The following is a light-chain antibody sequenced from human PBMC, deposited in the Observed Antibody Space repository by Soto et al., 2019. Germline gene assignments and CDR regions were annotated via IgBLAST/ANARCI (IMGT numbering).Light chain of an antibody. CDR3: CSYAGSSTLV. Sequence: QSVLTQPASVSGSPGQSITISCTGTSSDVGSYNFVSWYQQHPGKAPKLMIYEGSERPSGVSNRFSGSKSGNTASLTISGLQAEDEADYYFCSYAGSSTLVFGGGTKLTVL. J-gene: IGLJ3*02. V-gene: IGLV2-23*01. CDR2: EGS. CDR1: SSDVGSYNF.